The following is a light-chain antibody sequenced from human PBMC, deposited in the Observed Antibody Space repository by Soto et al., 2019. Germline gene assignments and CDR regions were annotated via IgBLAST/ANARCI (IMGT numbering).Light chain of an antibody. CDR1: SSDVGRYDY. CDR3: SSFTSRDTWV. J-gene: IGLJ3*02. CDR2: EVT. Sequence: QSALTQPASVSGSPGQSITVSCSGTSSDVGRYDYVSWFQHHPGKAPKVMIFEVTNRPSGVSYRFSGSKSGNTASLTISGLHAEDEADYYCSSFTSRDTWVFGGGTKLTVL. V-gene: IGLV2-14*01.